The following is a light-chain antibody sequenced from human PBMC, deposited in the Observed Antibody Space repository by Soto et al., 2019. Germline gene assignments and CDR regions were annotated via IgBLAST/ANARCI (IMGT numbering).Light chain of an antibody. V-gene: IGKV3-15*01. CDR1: QSVSSD. CDR3: QQYNNWPLT. Sequence: EIVMTQSPATLSVSPGERATLSCRASQSVSSDLAWYQQKPGQAPRLLLYGASTRATGIPARFSGSGSGTEFTLTISSPQSEDFAVYYCQQYNNWPLTFGGGTKVDIK. J-gene: IGKJ4*01. CDR2: GAS.